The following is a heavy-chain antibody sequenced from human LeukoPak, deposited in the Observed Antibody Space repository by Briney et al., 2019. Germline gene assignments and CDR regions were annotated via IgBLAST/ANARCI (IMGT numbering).Heavy chain of an antibody. CDR1: DFTVSSHC. CDR2: IETVGTT. CDR3: TRSLKYFDY. J-gene: IGHJ4*02. Sequence: GGSLRLSCAASDFTVSSHCMSWVRQAPGKGLEWVSLIETVGTTYYGDSVQGRFTISRDNSKNTLYLQMNSLRAEDTAVYYCTRSLKYFDYWGQGTLVTVSS. V-gene: IGHV3-66*01.